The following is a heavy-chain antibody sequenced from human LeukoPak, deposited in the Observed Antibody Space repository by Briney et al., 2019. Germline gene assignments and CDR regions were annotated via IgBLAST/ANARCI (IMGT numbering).Heavy chain of an antibody. V-gene: IGHV4-34*01. CDR1: GGSFSGYY. CDR2: INHSGST. Sequence: SETLSLTCAVYGGSFSGYYWSWIRQPPGKGLEWIGEINHSGSTNYNPSLKSRVTISVDTSKNQFSLKLSSVTAADTAVYYCATTVPTTDAFDIWGQGTMVTVSS. D-gene: IGHD4-17*01. J-gene: IGHJ3*02. CDR3: ATTVPTTDAFDI.